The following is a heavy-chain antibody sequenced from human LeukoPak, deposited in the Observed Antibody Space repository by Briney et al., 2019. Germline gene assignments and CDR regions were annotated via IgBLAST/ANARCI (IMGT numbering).Heavy chain of an antibody. CDR2: IIPIFCTA. D-gene: IGHD5-12*01. CDR1: GGTFTINT. V-gene: IGHV1-69*01. J-gene: IGHJ6*02. Sequence: SVTVTFTGSGGTFTINTISRVWQAPAQGKEWKGGIIPIFCTANYAQKFQRRVTITADESTSTAYMQLSSLRSEDTAVYYCASLGYSGYDWAGMDVWGQGTTVTVSS. CDR3: ASLGYSGYDWAGMDV.